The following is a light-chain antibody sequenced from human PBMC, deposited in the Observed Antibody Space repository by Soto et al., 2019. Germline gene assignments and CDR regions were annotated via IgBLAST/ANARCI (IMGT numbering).Light chain of an antibody. V-gene: IGKV1-6*01. CDR3: QQYLAIPRT. CDR2: AAS. CDR1: QGIRND. Sequence: AIQMTQSPSSLSASEGDRVTITCRASQGIRNDLGWYQQKPGKAPKLLIYAASSLQSGVPSRFSGSGSGTDFTLTISSLQPEDVAVYYCQQYLAIPRTFGQGTKVDIK. J-gene: IGKJ1*01.